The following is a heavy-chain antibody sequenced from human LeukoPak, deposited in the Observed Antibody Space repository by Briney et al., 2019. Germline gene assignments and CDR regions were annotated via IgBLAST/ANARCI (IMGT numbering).Heavy chain of an antibody. CDR1: GYTFTGYY. V-gene: IGHV1-2*06. CDR2: INPNSGGT. D-gene: IGHD3-3*01. J-gene: IGHJ5*02. CDR3: ARDMPYFGVVTSRGNWFDP. Sequence: ASVKVSCKASGYTFTGYYMHWVRQAPGQGLEWMGRINPNSGGTNYAQKFQGRVTMTRDTPISTAYMELSRLRSDNTAVYYCARDMPYFGVVTSRGNWFDPWGQGTLVTVSS.